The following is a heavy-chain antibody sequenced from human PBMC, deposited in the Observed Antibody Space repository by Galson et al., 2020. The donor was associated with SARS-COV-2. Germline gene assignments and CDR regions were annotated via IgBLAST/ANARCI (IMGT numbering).Heavy chain of an antibody. CDR1: GFTFSDSY. CDR2: ISGTGSHT. CDR3: ARDPNYSSSKD. J-gene: IGHJ4*02. D-gene: IGHD2-2*01. Sequence: GESLKISCAGSGFTFSDSYIHWIRQTPGERLEWLSYISGTGSHTTYADSVEGRFTISRDNAKNSVYLQMNSLRVDDTDVYYCARDPNYSSSKDWGQGTLVTVSS. V-gene: IGHV3-11*06.